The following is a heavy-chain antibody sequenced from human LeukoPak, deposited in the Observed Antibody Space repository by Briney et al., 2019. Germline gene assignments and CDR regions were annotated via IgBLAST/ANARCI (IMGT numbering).Heavy chain of an antibody. CDR2: INPNSGGT. V-gene: IGHV1-2*02. J-gene: IGHJ4*02. CDR1: GYTFTGYY. D-gene: IGHD6-13*01. CDR3: ARDPAAAEMGFGY. Sequence: ASVKVSCKASGYTFTGYYMHWVRQAPGQGLEWMGWINPNSGGTNYAQKFQGRVTMTRDTSISTAYMELSRLRSDDTAVYYCARDPAAAEMGFGYWGQGTLVTVSS.